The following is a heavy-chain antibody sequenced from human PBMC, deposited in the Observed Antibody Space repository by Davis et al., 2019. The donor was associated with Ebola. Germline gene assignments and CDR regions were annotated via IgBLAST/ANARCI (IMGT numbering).Heavy chain of an antibody. D-gene: IGHD1-26*01. CDR1: GFTVSSNY. CDR2: IYSGGST. J-gene: IGHJ3*02. Sequence: GESLKISCAASGFTVSSNYMSWVRQAPGKGLEWVSVIYSGGSTYYADSVKGRFTISRHNSTNTLYLQMNSLRAEDTAVYYCARGGWELLFDAFDIWGQGTMVTVSS. CDR3: ARGGWELLFDAFDI. V-gene: IGHV3-53*04.